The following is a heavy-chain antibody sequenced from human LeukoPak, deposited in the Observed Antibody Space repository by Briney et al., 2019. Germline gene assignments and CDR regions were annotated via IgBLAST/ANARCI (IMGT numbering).Heavy chain of an antibody. CDR1: GGSFSGYY. CDR3: ARGFRRWLQLNWFDP. CDR2: INHSGST. Sequence: PSETLSLTCAVYGGSFSGYYWSWIRQPPGKGLEWTGKINHSGSTNYNPSLKSRVTISVDTSKNQFSLKLSSVTAADTAVYYCARGFRRWLQLNWFDPWGQGTLVTVSS. J-gene: IGHJ5*02. D-gene: IGHD5-24*01. V-gene: IGHV4-34*01.